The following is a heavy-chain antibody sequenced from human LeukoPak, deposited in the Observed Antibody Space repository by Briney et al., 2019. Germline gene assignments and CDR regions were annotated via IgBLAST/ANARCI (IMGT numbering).Heavy chain of an antibody. D-gene: IGHD5-18*01. CDR3: ARSQNKYTYGSIDY. Sequence: SETLSLTCTVSGGSISGYHWSWIRQPPGKGLEWIGYIYYTGTTDYNPSLKSRVTISVDTSKNQFSVKLSSVTAADTAVYYCARSQNKYTYGSIDYWGRGTLVTVSS. V-gene: IGHV4-59*01. J-gene: IGHJ4*02. CDR1: GGSISGYH. CDR2: IYYTGTT.